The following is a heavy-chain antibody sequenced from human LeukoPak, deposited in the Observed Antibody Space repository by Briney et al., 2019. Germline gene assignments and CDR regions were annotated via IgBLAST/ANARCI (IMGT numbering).Heavy chain of an antibody. CDR1: GGSIIGYY. D-gene: IGHD3-22*01. CDR2: IYYSGST. CDR3: ARHFTYYYDSNGYPRDAFDV. Sequence: SETLSLTCTVSGGSIIGYYWSWIQQSPGKGLVWIGYIYYSGSTNYNPSLKSRVTISVDMSKNQFSLKLSSVTAADTALYYCARHFTYYYDSNGYPRDAFDVWGQGTVVTVSS. J-gene: IGHJ3*01. V-gene: IGHV4-59*08.